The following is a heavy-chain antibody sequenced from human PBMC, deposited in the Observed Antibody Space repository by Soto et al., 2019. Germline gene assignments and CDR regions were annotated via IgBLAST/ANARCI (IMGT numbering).Heavy chain of an antibody. CDR2: IYYSGST. V-gene: IGHV4-61*01. J-gene: IGHJ4*02. D-gene: IGHD3-16*01. CDR3: AREMRGVFDY. Sequence: QVQLQESGPGLVKPSETLSLTCTVSGGSVSSGSYYWSWIRQPPGKGLEWIGYIYYSGSTNYNPSLKSRVTISVDTSKNQFSLKLSSVTAADTAVYYCAREMRGVFDYWGQGTLVTVSS. CDR1: GGSVSSGSYY.